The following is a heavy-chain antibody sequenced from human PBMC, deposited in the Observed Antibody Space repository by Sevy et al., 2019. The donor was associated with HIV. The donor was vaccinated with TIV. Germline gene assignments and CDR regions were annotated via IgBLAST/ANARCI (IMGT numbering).Heavy chain of an antibody. V-gene: IGHV3-23*01. D-gene: IGHD1-26*01. Sequence: GGSLRLSCVASGFTFNKYSMSWVRQAPGKGLERVSTLSFGCGQINYADSVKGRFTISRDDSKNTLYLQMNSLRAEDTAVYYCAREGSTRPHDFWGQGTLVTVSS. CDR1: GFTFNKYS. CDR3: AREGSTRPHDF. J-gene: IGHJ4*02. CDR2: LSFGCGQI.